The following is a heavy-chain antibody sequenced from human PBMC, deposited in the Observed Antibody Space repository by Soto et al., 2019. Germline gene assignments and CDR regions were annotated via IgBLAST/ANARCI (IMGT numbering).Heavy chain of an antibody. CDR3: ARVQLERLGPGLMDV. J-gene: IGHJ6*02. CDR1: GFTFSSYG. Sequence: QVQLVESGGGVVQPGRSLRLSCAASGFTFSSYGMHWVRQAPGKGLEWVAVIWYDGSNKYYADSVKGRFTISRDNSKNTLYLQMNSLRAEDTAVYYCARVQLERLGPGLMDVWGQGTTVTVSS. V-gene: IGHV3-33*01. CDR2: IWYDGSNK. D-gene: IGHD1-1*01.